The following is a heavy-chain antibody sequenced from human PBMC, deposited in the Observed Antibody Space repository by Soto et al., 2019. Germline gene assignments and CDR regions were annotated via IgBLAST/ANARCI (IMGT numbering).Heavy chain of an antibody. CDR3: ARVSGSSWPQTHFDS. D-gene: IGHD6-13*01. Sequence: ALVKVYCKASGYPFTIYSISWVRQAPGQGLERMGWISPYNGDTNYAQNHQGRVTMTTDTSTSTAYMELRRLRSDDTAVYYCARVSGSSWPQTHFDSWGQGTLVTVSS. CDR2: ISPYNGDT. CDR1: GYPFTIYS. J-gene: IGHJ4*02. V-gene: IGHV1-18*01.